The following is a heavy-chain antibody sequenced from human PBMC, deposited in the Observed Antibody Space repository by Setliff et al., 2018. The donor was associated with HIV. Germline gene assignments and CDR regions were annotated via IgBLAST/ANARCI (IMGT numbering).Heavy chain of an antibody. D-gene: IGHD5-18*01. Sequence: SETLSLTCTVSGGSISGYYWSWIRQPPGKGLEWIAYIYYSGSTNYNPSLKSRVTISVDTSKNQFSLKLTSVTAADTAVYYCARQPVDTIRKSALDYWGQGTLVTVSS. CDR2: IYYSGST. V-gene: IGHV4-59*08. CDR1: GGSISGYY. CDR3: ARQPVDTIRKSALDY. J-gene: IGHJ4*02.